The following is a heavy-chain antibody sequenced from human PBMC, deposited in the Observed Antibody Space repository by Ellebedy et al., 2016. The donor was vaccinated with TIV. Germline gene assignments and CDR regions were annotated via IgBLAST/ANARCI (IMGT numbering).Heavy chain of an antibody. CDR1: GYTFTSYD. V-gene: IGHV1-8*01. D-gene: IGHD3-16*01. CDR3: ARGEGWGWQGPRSEYFQH. J-gene: IGHJ1*01. Sequence: ASVKVSCXASGYTFTSYDINWVRQATGQGLEWMGWMNPNSGNTGYAQKFQGRVTMTRNTSISTAYMELSSLRSEDTAVYYCARGEGWGWQGPRSEYFQHWGQGTLVTVSS. CDR2: MNPNSGNT.